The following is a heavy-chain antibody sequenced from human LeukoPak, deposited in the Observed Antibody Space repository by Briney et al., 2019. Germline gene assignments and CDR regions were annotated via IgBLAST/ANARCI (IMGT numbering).Heavy chain of an antibody. CDR1: GFTFDDYG. V-gene: IGHV3-20*04. CDR2: INWNGGST. Sequence: PGGSLRLSCAASGFTFDDYGMSWVRQAPGKGLEWVSGINWNGGSTGYADSVKGRFTISRDNAKNSLYLQMNSLRAEDTAVYYCARLWELLRGDAFDIWGQGTMVTVSS. J-gene: IGHJ3*02. CDR3: ARLWELLRGDAFDI. D-gene: IGHD1-26*01.